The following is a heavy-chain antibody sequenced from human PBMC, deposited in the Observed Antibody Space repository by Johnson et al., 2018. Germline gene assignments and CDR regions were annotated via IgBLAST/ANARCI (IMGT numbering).Heavy chain of an antibody. Sequence: VQLVQSGGGLVQPGGSLRLSCAASGFTFSSYNMNWVRQAPGKGLEWVSYISSSSGTIYYAASVKGRFTISRDNAKNSLYLQMKSLRAEDTAVYYCARGGLLGCGELLFGAFDIWGQGTMVTVSS. J-gene: IGHJ3*02. CDR2: ISSSSGTI. CDR3: ARGGLLGCGELLFGAFDI. D-gene: IGHD3-10*01. CDR1: GFTFSSYN. V-gene: IGHV3-48*01.